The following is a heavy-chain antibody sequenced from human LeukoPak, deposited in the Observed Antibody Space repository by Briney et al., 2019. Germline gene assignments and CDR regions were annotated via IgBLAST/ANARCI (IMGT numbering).Heavy chain of an antibody. D-gene: IGHD2-2*01. V-gene: IGHV4-34*01. CDR2: INRSGST. CDR1: GGSFSGYF. Sequence: PSETLSLTCAIYGGSFSGYFWSWFRQPPGKGLEWIGEINRSGSTNYNSSLSLKSRVTISVDTSKNQFSLKLSSVTAADTAVYYCARSQLLFPFQHWGQGTLVTVSS. CDR3: ARSQLLFPFQH. J-gene: IGHJ1*01.